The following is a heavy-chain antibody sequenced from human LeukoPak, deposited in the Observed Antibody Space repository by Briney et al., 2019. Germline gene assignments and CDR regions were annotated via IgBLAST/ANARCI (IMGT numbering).Heavy chain of an antibody. CDR2: IRYDGSNK. Sequence: HPGGSLRLSCAASGFTFSSYGMHWVRQAPGKGLEWVAFIRYDGSNKYYADSVKGRFTISRDNSKNTLYLQMNSLRAEDTAVYYCANSGSGWYSWFDPWGQGTLVTVSS. D-gene: IGHD6-19*01. V-gene: IGHV3-30*02. CDR3: ANSGSGWYSWFDP. CDR1: GFTFSSYG. J-gene: IGHJ5*02.